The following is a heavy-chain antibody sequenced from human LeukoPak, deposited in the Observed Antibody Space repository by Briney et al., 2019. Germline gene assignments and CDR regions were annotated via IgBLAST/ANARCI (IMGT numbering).Heavy chain of an antibody. CDR3: ARRVYYDSSAVGRPSNWFDP. CDR1: GGSISSSSYY. Sequence: PSETLSLTCTVSGGSISSSSYYWGWIRQPPGKGLEWIGSIYYSGSTYYNPSLKSRVTISVDTSKNQFSLKLSSVTAADTAVYYCARRVYYDSSAVGRPSNWFDPWGQGTLVTVSS. J-gene: IGHJ5*02. CDR2: IYYSGST. V-gene: IGHV4-39*01. D-gene: IGHD3-22*01.